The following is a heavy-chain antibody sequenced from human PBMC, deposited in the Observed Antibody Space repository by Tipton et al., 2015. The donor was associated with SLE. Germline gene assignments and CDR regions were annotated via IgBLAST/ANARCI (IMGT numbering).Heavy chain of an antibody. V-gene: IGHV4-61*02. CDR2: TFATGGT. CDR3: ARHDTNYGRNWFDP. J-gene: IGHJ5*02. D-gene: IGHD2-8*01. CDR1: GDSISRGTYY. Sequence: TLSLTCTVSGDSISRGTYYWNWMRQSAGKGLEWIGRTFATGGTNYSPSLESRVTISVDTAKNHFSLKLSSVTAADTAVYYCARHDTNYGRNWFDPWGQGTLVTVSS.